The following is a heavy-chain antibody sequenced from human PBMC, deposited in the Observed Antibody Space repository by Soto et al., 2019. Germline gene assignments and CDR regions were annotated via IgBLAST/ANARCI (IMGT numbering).Heavy chain of an antibody. CDR3: ARDDVYDDNGLEE. Sequence: QLQLVESGGGVIQPGRSLRLSCATSGFTFSRHGMHWVRQAPGKGLELVAVIGRDGINTYYTDSVKGRFTISRDNSNNMLYLQMNSLRVEDTAVYYCARDDVYDDNGLEEWGRGTLVTVSS. CDR2: IGRDGINT. J-gene: IGHJ4*02. CDR1: GFTFSRHG. D-gene: IGHD4-17*01. V-gene: IGHV3-33*01.